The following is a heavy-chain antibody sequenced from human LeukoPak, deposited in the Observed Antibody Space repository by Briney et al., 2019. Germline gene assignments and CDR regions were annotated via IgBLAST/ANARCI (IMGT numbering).Heavy chain of an antibody. CDR3: AKDLGSGWYYFDC. D-gene: IGHD6-19*01. Sequence: PGGSLRLSCAISGFTFATYAMTWVRQAPGKGLQWVSSISSSGGHTYYADSVKGRFTISRDNSKNTLFLQMNSLRAEDTAVYYCAKDLGSGWYYFDCWGQGTLVTVSS. CDR1: GFTFATYA. CDR2: ISSSGGHT. J-gene: IGHJ4*02. V-gene: IGHV3-23*01.